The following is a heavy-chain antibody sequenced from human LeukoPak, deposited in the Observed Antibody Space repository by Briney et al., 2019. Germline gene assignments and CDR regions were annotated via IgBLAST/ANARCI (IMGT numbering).Heavy chain of an antibody. Sequence: SETLSLTCPVSGGSVSSSRYYWGWIRQPPGKGLEWIGSIYYTGSTYYKPSLKSRVTISVDASKNQISLKLSSVTAADTAVYYCARVVIVVVPAAMSYYYYYYMDVWGKGTTVTVSS. V-gene: IGHV4-39*01. CDR3: ARVVIVVVPAAMSYYYYYYMDV. CDR1: GGSVSSSRYY. J-gene: IGHJ6*03. CDR2: IYYTGST. D-gene: IGHD2-2*01.